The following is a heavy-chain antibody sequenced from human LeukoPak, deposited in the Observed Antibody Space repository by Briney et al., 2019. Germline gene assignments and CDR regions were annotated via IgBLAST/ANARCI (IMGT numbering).Heavy chain of an antibody. J-gene: IGHJ3*02. CDR1: GYSFTSYW. D-gene: IGHD2-2*02. CDR2: IYPGDSDT. Sequence: GESLKISCKGSGYSFTSYWIGWVRQMPGKGLEWMGIIYPGDSDTRYSPSFQGQVTISADTSISTAYLQWSSLKASDTAMYYCARQLVVPAAIESDAFDIWGQGTMVTVSS. CDR3: ARQLVVPAAIESDAFDI. V-gene: IGHV5-51*01.